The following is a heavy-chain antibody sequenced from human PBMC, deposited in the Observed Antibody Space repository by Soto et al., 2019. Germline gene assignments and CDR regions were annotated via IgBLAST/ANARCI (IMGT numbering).Heavy chain of an antibody. CDR3: AREDTAMATYYYYGMDV. V-gene: IGHV3-33*01. D-gene: IGHD5-18*01. J-gene: IGHJ6*02. Sequence: PGGSLRLSCAASGFTFSSYGMHWVRQAPGKGLEWVAVIWYDGSNKYYADSVKGRFTISRDNSKNTLYLQMNSLRAEDTAVYYCAREDTAMATYYYYGMDVWGQGTTVTVS. CDR2: IWYDGSNK. CDR1: GFTFSSYG.